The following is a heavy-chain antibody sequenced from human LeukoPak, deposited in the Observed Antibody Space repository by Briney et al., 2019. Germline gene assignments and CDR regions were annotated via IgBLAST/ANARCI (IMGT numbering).Heavy chain of an antibody. CDR3: AREGNDYYYDQ. J-gene: IGHJ4*02. Sequence: PGGSLRLSCAASGFIFKTYTMTWVRQAPREGLEWVSSITGDCKYITYADSVKGRFTISRDNAKNSLYLQVASLRGDDTATYYCAREGNDYYYDQWGQGTLVTVSP. CDR2: ITGDCKYI. V-gene: IGHV3-21*01. D-gene: IGHD3-16*01. CDR1: GFIFKTYT.